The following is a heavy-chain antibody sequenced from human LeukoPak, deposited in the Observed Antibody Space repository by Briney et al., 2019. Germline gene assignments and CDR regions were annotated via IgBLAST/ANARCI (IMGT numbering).Heavy chain of an antibody. CDR1: GFTFSSYA. J-gene: IGHJ4*02. Sequence: PGGSLRLSCAASGFTFSSYAMSWVRQAPGKGLEWVSAISGSGGSTYYADSVKGRLTISRDNSKNTLYLQMNSLRAEDTAVYYCAKAVRSGSYYFDYWGQGTLVTVSS. CDR2: ISGSGGST. CDR3: AKAVRSGSYYFDY. D-gene: IGHD1-26*01. V-gene: IGHV3-23*01.